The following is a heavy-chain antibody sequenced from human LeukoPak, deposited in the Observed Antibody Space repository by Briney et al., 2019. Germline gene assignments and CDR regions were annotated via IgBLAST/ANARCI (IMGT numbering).Heavy chain of an antibody. J-gene: IGHJ6*03. CDR1: GGSISGGDYY. D-gene: IGHD3-10*01. CDR3: ARVESAYYYYYMDV. CDR2: IYYTGST. Sequence: PSQTLSLTCDVFGGSISGGDYYWSWIRQPPGKGLEWIGYIYYTGSTSYNPSLKSRVTLAIDTSRNYFSLKLTSVTAADAAVYYCARVESAYYYYYMDVWGKGTTVTVSS. V-gene: IGHV4-30-4*08.